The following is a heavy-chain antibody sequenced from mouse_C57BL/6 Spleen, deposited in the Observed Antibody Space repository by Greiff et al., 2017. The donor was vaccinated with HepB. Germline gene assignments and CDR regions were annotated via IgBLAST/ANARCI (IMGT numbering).Heavy chain of an antibody. V-gene: IGHV14-2*01. CDR1: GFNIKDYY. CDR2: IDPEDGET. Sequence: EVQLQQSGAELVKPGASVKLSCTASGFNIKDYYMHWVKQRTEQGLEWIGRIDPEDGETKHAPKFQGKATITADTSSNTAYLQLSSLTSEDTGVYYCARGIYDGHWYFDVWGTGTTVTVSS. D-gene: IGHD2-3*01. J-gene: IGHJ1*03. CDR3: ARGIYDGHWYFDV.